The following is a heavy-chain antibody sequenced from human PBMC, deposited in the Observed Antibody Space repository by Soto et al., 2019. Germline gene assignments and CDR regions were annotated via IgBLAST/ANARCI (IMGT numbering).Heavy chain of an antibody. J-gene: IGHJ4*02. CDR1: GFTFSNAW. CDR2: IKSKTDGGTT. V-gene: IGHV3-15*01. Sequence: GGSLRLSCAASGFTFSNAWMSWVRQAPGKGLEWVGRIKSKTDGGTTDYAAPVKGRFTISRDDSKNTLYLQMNSLKTEDTAVYSGTTPPPHCSSTSCYLDYWGQGTLVTVSS. D-gene: IGHD2-2*01. CDR3: TTPPPHCSSTSCYLDY.